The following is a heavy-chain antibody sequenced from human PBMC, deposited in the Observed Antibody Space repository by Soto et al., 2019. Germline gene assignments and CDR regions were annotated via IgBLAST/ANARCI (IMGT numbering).Heavy chain of an antibody. V-gene: IGHV4-39*01. CDR3: ARAIWGSYRYRFEY. D-gene: IGHD3-16*02. J-gene: IGHJ4*02. CDR1: GGSISSSSYY. Sequence: ASETLSLTCTVSGGSISSSSYYWGWIRQPPGKGLEWIGSFYYSGSTYFNPSLKSRVTMSVDTSKNQFSLRLSSVTAADTAVYYCARAIWGSYRYRFEYWGQGTLVTVSS. CDR2: FYYSGST.